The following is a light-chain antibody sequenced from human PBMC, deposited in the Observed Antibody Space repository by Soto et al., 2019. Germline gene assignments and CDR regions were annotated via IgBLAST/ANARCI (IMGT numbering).Light chain of an antibody. CDR3: SSYAGSLVV. V-gene: IGLV2-8*01. CDR2: EVS. CDR1: SRDVGGYNY. Sequence: QSALTQPPSASGSPGQSVTISCTGTSRDVGGYNYVSWYQQHPGKAPKLMIYEVSKRPSGVPDRFSGSKSGNTASLTVSGLQAEDEADYYCSSYAGSLVVFGGGTKLTVL. J-gene: IGLJ2*01.